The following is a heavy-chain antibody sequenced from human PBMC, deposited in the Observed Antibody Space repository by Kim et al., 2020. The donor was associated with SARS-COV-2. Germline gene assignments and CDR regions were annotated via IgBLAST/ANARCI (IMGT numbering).Heavy chain of an antibody. CDR3: ARDGGVLNYYDSSGFNWFDH. CDR2: INPTTGNP. D-gene: IGHD3-22*01. Sequence: ASVKVSCKASGYTFTSYAMNWVRQAPGQGLEWMGWINPTTGNPTYAQGFTGRFVFSLDTSVSTAYLQISSLKAEDTAVYYCARDGGVLNYYDSSGFNWFDHWGQGTLVTVSS. CDR1: GYTFTSYA. V-gene: IGHV7-4-1*02. J-gene: IGHJ5*02.